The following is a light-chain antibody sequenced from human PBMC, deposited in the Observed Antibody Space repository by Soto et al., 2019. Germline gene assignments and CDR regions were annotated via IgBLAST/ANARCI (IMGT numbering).Light chain of an antibody. CDR2: AAS. V-gene: IGKV1-27*01. Sequence: DIQMTQSPSSLSASVGDRVTITCRASQGISNYIAWYQQKPGKAPKLLLYAASTLQSGVPCRFSVSGSGTDFTLTITSLQPEDVVTYSRQNDSSGPLFGPGTKVYIK. CDR1: QGISNY. J-gene: IGKJ3*01. CDR3: QNDSSGPL.